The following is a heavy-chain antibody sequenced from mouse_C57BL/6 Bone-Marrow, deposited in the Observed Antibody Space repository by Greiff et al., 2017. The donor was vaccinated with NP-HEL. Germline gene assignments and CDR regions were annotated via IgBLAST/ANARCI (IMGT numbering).Heavy chain of an antibody. J-gene: IGHJ4*01. CDR3: PILLRNYYAMDY. CDR1: GYTFTSYG. D-gene: IGHD1-1*01. V-gene: IGHV1-81*01. CDR2: IYPRSGNT. Sequence: QVQLQQSGAELARPGASVKLSCKASGYTFTSYGISWVKQRTGQGLEWIGEIYPRSGNTYYNEKFKGKATLTADKSSSTAYMELRSLTSEDSAVYFCPILLRNYYAMDYWGQGTSVTVSS.